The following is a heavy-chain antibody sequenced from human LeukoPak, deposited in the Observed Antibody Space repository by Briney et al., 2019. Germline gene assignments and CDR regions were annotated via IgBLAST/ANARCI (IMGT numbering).Heavy chain of an antibody. CDR3: ARYYSGWYYFDY. CDR1: GGTISSYA. J-gene: IGHJ4*02. D-gene: IGHD6-19*01. Sequence: GASVKVSCKASGGTISSYAISWVRQAPGQGLEWKGGIIPIFGAANYAQKFQGRVTITADESTSTAYMELSSLRSEDTAVYYCARYYSGWYYFDYWGQGTLVTVSS. CDR2: IIPIFGAA. V-gene: IGHV1-69*13.